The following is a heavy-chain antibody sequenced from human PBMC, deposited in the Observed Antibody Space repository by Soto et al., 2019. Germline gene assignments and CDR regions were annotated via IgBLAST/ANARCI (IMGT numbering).Heavy chain of an antibody. Sequence: TLSLTCAVSGGSISSGGYSWSWIRQPPGKGLEWIGYIYHSGSTYYNPSLKSRVTISVDRSKNQFSLKLSSVTAADTAVYYCARGDGSGSYRYYYGMDGWGQGTTVTFSS. CDR2: IYHSGST. CDR1: GGSISSGGYS. D-gene: IGHD3-10*01. CDR3: ARGDGSGSYRYYYGMDG. V-gene: IGHV4-30-2*01. J-gene: IGHJ6*02.